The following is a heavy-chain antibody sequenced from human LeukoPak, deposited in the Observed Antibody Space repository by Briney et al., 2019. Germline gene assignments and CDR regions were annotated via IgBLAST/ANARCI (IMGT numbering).Heavy chain of an antibody. CDR3: ARLVYYYGSTMDYGVGV. Sequence: ASVKVSCKASGYTFTGYYMYWVRPAPGQGLEWMGWINPDSGGTNYAQKFQGRVTVTRDTSISTAYMALSRLTSDDTAVYYCARLVYYYGSTMDYGVGVWGQGTTITVSS. V-gene: IGHV1-2*02. D-gene: IGHD3-22*01. CDR1: GYTFTGYY. J-gene: IGHJ6*02. CDR2: INPDSGGT.